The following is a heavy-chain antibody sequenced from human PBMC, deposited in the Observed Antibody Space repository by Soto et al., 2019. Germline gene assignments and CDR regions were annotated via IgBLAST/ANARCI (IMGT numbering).Heavy chain of an antibody. CDR2: IIPIFGTA. J-gene: IGHJ4*02. V-gene: IGHV1-69*01. D-gene: IGHD2-2*01. Sequence: QVQLVQSGAEVKKPGSSVKVSCKASGGTFSSYAISWVRQAPGQGLEWMGGIIPIFGTANYAQKFQGRVTISADESTSTAYMELSSLRSEETAVYYCARGYCSSTSGYDPFDCWGQGTLVTVSS. CDR1: GGTFSSYA. CDR3: ARGYCSSTSGYDPFDC.